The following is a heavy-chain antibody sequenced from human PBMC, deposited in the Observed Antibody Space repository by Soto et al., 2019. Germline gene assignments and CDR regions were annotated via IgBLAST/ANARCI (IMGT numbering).Heavy chain of an antibody. CDR1: GFTFNSYA. CDR3: AKDRCSGGSCYWFDP. Sequence: GGSLRLSCAAAGFTFNSYAMTWVRQSPGKGLEWVSVISGSGGSTFYADSVKGRFTISRDNSKNTLYLEMNGLRAEDTAIYYCAKDRCSGGSCYWFDPWGQGTLVTVSS. D-gene: IGHD2-15*01. CDR2: ISGSGGST. J-gene: IGHJ5*01. V-gene: IGHV3-23*01.